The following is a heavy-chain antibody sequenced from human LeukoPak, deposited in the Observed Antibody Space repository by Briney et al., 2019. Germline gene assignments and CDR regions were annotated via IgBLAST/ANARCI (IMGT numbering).Heavy chain of an antibody. D-gene: IGHD1-14*01. CDR3: ARDGFYYHYYMDV. CDR1: GGTITSSTYF. J-gene: IGHJ6*03. Sequence: SETLSLTCTLSGGTITSSTYFWGWIRQPPGKGLEWIGSISYSGATYYNPSLKSRVSMSVHTSKNQFSLKLSSVTAADTAVYYCARDGFYYHYYMDVWGEGTTVTVSS. CDR2: ISYSGAT. V-gene: IGHV4-39*07.